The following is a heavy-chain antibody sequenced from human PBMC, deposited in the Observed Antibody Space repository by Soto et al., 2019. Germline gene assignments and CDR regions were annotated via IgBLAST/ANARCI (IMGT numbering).Heavy chain of an antibody. CDR1: GFTFSDYY. CDR3: ASGFERHCSGGSCYPEYFQH. J-gene: IGHJ1*01. CDR2: ISSSGSTI. V-gene: IGHV3-11*01. D-gene: IGHD2-15*01. Sequence: GGSLRLSCAASGFTFSDYYMSWIRQAPGKGLEWVSYISSSGSTIYYADSVKGRFTISRDNAKNSLYLQMNSLRAEDTAVYYCASGFERHCSGGSCYPEYFQHWGQGTLVTVSS.